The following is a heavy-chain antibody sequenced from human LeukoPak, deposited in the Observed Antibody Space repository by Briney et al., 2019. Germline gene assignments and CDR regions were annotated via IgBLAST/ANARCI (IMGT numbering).Heavy chain of an antibody. Sequence: SETLSLTCAVYGGSFSGYYWSWIRQPPGKGLEWIGEINHSGSNNYNPSLKSRVTISVDTSKNQFSLKLSSVTAADTAVYYCARDPYLDIVVVPAAIYYGMDVWGQGTTVTVSS. CDR2: INHSGSN. J-gene: IGHJ6*02. D-gene: IGHD2-2*03. CDR1: GGSFSGYY. V-gene: IGHV4-34*01. CDR3: ARDPYLDIVVVPAAIYYGMDV.